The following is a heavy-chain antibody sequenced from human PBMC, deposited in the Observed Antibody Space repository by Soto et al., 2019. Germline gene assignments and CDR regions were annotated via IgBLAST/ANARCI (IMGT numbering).Heavy chain of an antibody. CDR1: GFPFPSYA. Sequence: GGSLRLSCAASGFPFPSYAIIWIRQVPGRGLEWVSGLYGSGGGIHYADSVKGRFTISRDNSAYSVYLQMNNLRVEDTATYYCAKDAVSGDGVWLAHDWGQGTVVTVSS. CDR3: AKDAVSGDGVWLAHD. V-gene: IGHV3-23*01. CDR2: LYGSGGGI. J-gene: IGHJ4*02. D-gene: IGHD4-17*01.